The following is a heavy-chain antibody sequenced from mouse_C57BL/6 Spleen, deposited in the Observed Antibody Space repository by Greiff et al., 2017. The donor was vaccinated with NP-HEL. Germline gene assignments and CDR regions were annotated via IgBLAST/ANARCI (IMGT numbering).Heavy chain of an antibody. V-gene: IGHV5-17*01. CDR1: GFTFSDYG. CDR3: ARERLLRGWFAY. D-gene: IGHD1-1*01. J-gene: IGHJ3*01. Sequence: EVQLVESGGGLVKPGGLLKLSCAASGFTFSDYGMHWVRQAPEKGLEWVAYISSGSSTIYYADTVKGRLTISRDNAKNTLFLQMTSLRSEDTAMYYCARERLLRGWFAYWGQGTLVTVSA. CDR2: ISSGSSTI.